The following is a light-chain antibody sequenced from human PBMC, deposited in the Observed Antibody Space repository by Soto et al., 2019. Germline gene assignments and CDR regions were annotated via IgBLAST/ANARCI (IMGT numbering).Light chain of an antibody. CDR3: QTWSTGIHV. V-gene: IGLV4-69*01. CDR2: LNSDGSH. CDR1: SGHSSYA. Sequence: QPVLTQSPSASASLGASVKLTGTLSSGHSSYAIAWHQQQPEKGPRYLMKLNSDGSHSKGDGIPDRFSGSSSGAERYLIISSLQSEDEADYYCQTWSTGIHVFGTGTKVTVL. J-gene: IGLJ1*01.